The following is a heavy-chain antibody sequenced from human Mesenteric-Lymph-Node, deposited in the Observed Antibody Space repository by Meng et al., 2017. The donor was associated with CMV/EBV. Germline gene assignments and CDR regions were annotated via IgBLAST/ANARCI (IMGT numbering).Heavy chain of an antibody. V-gene: IGHV1-46*02. J-gene: IGHJ2*01. CDR1: GYTVNTYY. Sequence: ASVKVSCKASGYTVNTYYIHWVRQAPGQGLEWMGTINPIGGSTTYAQKFQGRVTLTRDTSTSTVYMELYSLRSDDTAVYYCARVVPSHWYFDLWGRGTLVTVSS. CDR2: INPIGGST. CDR3: ARVVPSHWYFDL.